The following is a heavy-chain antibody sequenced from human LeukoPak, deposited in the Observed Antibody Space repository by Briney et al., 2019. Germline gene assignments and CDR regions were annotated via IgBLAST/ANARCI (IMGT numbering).Heavy chain of an antibody. D-gene: IGHD3-3*01. CDR1: GFTFSSYG. J-gene: IGHJ6*03. CDR2: IRYDGSNK. V-gene: IGHV3-30*02. CDR3: AKTYITIFGVVSNYYMDV. Sequence: GGSLRLSCAASGFTFSSYGMHWVRQAPGKGLEWVAFIRYDGSNKYYADSVKGRFTISRDNSKNTLYLQMNSLRAEDTAVYYCAKTYITIFGVVSNYYMDVWGKGTTVTVSS.